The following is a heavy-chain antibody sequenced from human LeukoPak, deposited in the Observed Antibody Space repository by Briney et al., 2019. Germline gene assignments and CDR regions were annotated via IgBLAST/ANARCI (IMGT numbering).Heavy chain of an antibody. CDR2: ISGSGGST. CDR1: GFTFSSYA. V-gene: IGHV3-23*01. Sequence: PGGSLRLSCAASGFTFSSYAMSWVRQAPGKGLEWVSAISGSGGSTYYADSVKGRFTISRDNSKNTLYLQMNSLRAEDTAVYYCARDEYSSSWYADMPHYYYYGMDVWGQGTTVTVSS. CDR3: ARDEYSSSWYADMPHYYYYGMDV. J-gene: IGHJ6*02. D-gene: IGHD6-13*01.